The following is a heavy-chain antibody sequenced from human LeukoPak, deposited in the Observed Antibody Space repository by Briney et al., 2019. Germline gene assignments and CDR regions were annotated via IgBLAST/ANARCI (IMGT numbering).Heavy chain of an antibody. Sequence: SVKVSCKASGFTFTSSAVQWVRQARGQRLEWIGWIVVGSGNTNYAQKFQERVTITRDMSTSTAYMELSSLRSEDTAVYYCAAERGYSGYDDGDRYFGYWGQGTLVTVSS. J-gene: IGHJ4*02. CDR3: AAERGYSGYDDGDRYFGY. CDR1: GFTFTSSA. V-gene: IGHV1-58*01. D-gene: IGHD5-12*01. CDR2: IVVGSGNT.